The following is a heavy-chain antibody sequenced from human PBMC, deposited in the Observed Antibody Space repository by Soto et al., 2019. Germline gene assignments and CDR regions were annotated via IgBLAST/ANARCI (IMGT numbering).Heavy chain of an antibody. V-gene: IGHV3-23*01. Sequence: EVQLLESGGGLVQPGGSLRLSCAASGFTFSSYAMSWVRQAPGKGLEWVSGISGSDDASFYADSVKGRFTISRDNSKXXXXXXXXXXXXXXXAVYYCVRGFKPFDYWGQGTLVTVSS. CDR2: ISGSDDAS. CDR1: GFTFSSYA. J-gene: IGHJ4*02. D-gene: IGHD3-10*02. CDR3: VRGFKPFDY.